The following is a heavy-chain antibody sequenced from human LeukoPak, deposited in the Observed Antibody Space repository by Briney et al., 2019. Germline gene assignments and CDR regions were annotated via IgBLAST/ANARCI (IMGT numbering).Heavy chain of an antibody. CDR1: GGSISSYY. Sequence: PSETLSLTCTVSGGSISSYYRSWIRQPPGKGLEWIGYIYYSGSTNYNPSLKSRVTISVDTSKNQFSLKLSSVTAADTAVYYCARHGLLAHYYGSGSHKSWFDPWGQGTLVTVSS. CDR3: ARHGLLAHYYGSGSHKSWFDP. D-gene: IGHD3-10*01. J-gene: IGHJ5*02. CDR2: IYYSGST. V-gene: IGHV4-59*08.